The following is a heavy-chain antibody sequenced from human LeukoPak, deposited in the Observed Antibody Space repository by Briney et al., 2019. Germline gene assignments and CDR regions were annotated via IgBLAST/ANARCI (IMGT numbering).Heavy chain of an antibody. CDR1: GGSISSSSYY. CDR2: IYYSGST. Sequence: SETLSLTCTVSGGSISSSSYYWGWIRQPPGKGLEWIGSIYYSGSTYYNPSLKSRVTISVDASKNQFSLKVSSVTAADTAVYYCARGPGATRRFLNWFDPWGQGTLVTVSS. D-gene: IGHD1-26*01. CDR3: ARGPGATRRFLNWFDP. V-gene: IGHV4-39*07. J-gene: IGHJ5*02.